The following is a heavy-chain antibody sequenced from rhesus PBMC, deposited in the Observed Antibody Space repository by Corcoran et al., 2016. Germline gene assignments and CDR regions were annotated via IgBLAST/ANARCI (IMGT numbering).Heavy chain of an antibody. CDR2: IYGRGSST. CDR3: ARAPRRWLVVDGYNRFDV. V-gene: IGHV4S11*01. CDR1: GDSISSNY. Sequence: QVQLQESGPGLVKSSEPLSLPCAVSGDSISSNYWSWLRHPPGKGLEWIGYIYGRGSSTNYNPARKSRVNLSGDTSKNQFSRKLSSGTAADTAVYYCARAPRRWLVVDGYNRFDVWGAGVLVTVSS. J-gene: IGHJ5-1*01. D-gene: IGHD6-37*01.